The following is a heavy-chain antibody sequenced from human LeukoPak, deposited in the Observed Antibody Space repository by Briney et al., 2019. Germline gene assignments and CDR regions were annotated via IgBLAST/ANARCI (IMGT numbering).Heavy chain of an antibody. CDR3: ARVKAVAGRACFDY. V-gene: IGHV4-59*08. D-gene: IGHD6-19*01. CDR1: GGSISSYY. Sequence: ETLSLTCTVSGGSISSYYWSWIRQPPGKGLEWIGYIYYSGSTNYNPSLKSRVTISVDTSKNQFSLKLSSVTAADTAVYYCARVKAVAGRACFDYWGQGTLVTVSS. J-gene: IGHJ4*02. CDR2: IYYSGST.